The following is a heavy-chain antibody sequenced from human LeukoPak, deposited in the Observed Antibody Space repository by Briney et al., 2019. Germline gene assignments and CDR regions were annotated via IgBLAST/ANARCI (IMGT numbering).Heavy chain of an antibody. CDR2: IYCSGST. Sequence: SETLSLTCTVSGGSISSGGYYWSWIRQHPGKGLEWIGYIYCSGSTYYNPSLKSRVTISVDTSKNQFSLKLSSVTAADTAVYYCARLHYDILTEDGMDVWGQGTTVTVSS. V-gene: IGHV4-31*03. J-gene: IGHJ6*02. CDR1: GGSISSGGYY. D-gene: IGHD3-9*01. CDR3: ARLHYDILTEDGMDV.